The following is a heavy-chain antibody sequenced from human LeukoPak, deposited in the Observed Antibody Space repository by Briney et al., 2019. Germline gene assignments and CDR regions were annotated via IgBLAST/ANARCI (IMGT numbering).Heavy chain of an antibody. J-gene: IGHJ5*02. CDR3: ARDAREGFGYGYEAGWFDL. CDR1: GFTFIDYD. D-gene: IGHD5-18*01. CDR2: IRSSSIHV. V-gene: IGHV3-21*01. Sequence: GSLLLSCAAPGFTFIDYDLNWVRQAPGKGLEWVSSIRSSSIHVSYADSVKGRYTISRDNAKNSLYLQMNNLRAEDTAVYYCARDAREGFGYGYEAGWFDLWGQGTVVIVTS.